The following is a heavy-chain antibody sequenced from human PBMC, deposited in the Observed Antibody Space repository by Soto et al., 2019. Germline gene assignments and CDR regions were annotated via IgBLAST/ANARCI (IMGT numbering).Heavy chain of an antibody. CDR3: AREYGVVVVPAAGWYYYYGMDV. D-gene: IGHD2-2*01. CDR1: GFTFSDYY. Sequence: SGGSLRLSCAASGFTFSDYYMSWIRQAPGKGLEWVSYISSRSSYTNYADSVKGRFTISRDNAKNSLYLQMNRLRAEDTAVYYCAREYGVVVVPAAGWYYYYGMDVWGQGTPVTVSS. J-gene: IGHJ6*02. V-gene: IGHV3-11*06. CDR2: ISSRSSYT.